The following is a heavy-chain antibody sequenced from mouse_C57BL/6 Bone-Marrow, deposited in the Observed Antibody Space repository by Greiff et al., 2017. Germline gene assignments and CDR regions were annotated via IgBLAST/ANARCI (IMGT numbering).Heavy chain of an antibody. V-gene: IGHV1-55*01. CDR2: IYPGSGST. CDR3: ARSLSTVVARFAY. CDR1: GYTFTSYW. J-gene: IGHJ3*01. D-gene: IGHD1-1*01. Sequence: QVQLQQPGAELVKPGASVKMSCKASGYTFTSYWITWVKQRPGQGLEWIGDIYPGSGSTNYNEKFKSKATLTVDTSASTAYMQLSSLTSEDSAVYYGARSLSTVVARFAYWGQGTLVTVSA.